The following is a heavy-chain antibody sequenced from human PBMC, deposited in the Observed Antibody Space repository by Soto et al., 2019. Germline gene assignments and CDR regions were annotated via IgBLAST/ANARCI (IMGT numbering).Heavy chain of an antibody. J-gene: IGHJ1*01. D-gene: IGHD3-16*01. CDR1: GFTFSNAW. CDR2: IKSKTAGGTT. CDR3: ATRPTFSYVGPEKYLQH. Sequence: EVQLVESGGGLVKPGGSLRLSCAASGFTFSNAWLSWVRQAPGKGLDWVDRIKSKTAGGTTDYAAPVKGRFPISRDDSKDTLYLQMVSLKTEDTAVYYCATRPTFSYVGPEKYLQHWGQGTVVTVSS. V-gene: IGHV3-15*01.